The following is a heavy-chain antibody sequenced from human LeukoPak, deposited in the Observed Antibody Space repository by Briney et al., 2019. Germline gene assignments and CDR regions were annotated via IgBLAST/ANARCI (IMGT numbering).Heavy chain of an antibody. Sequence: GGSLRLSCAASGFTFSRYWMSWVRQAPGKGLEWVANIKEDGSEKYYVDSVKGRLTISRDNAKNSLSLQIKSLRAEDTAVYYCARQEAVVVVAATPDEDYGDYVDYYYYMDVWGKGTTVTVSS. V-gene: IGHV3-7*01. CDR2: IKEDGSEK. CDR1: GFTFSRYW. J-gene: IGHJ6*03. CDR3: ARQEAVVVVAATPDEDYGDYVDYYYYMDV. D-gene: IGHD2-15*01.